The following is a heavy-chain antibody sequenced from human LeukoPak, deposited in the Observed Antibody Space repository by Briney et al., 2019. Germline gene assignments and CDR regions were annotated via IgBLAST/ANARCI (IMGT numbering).Heavy chain of an antibody. V-gene: IGHV1-46*01. J-gene: IGHJ3*02. D-gene: IGHD3-22*01. CDR2: INPSGGST. CDR3: ARAPITMIVVPDAFDI. Sequence: GASVKVSCKASGYTFTSYYMHWVRQAPGQGLEWMGIINPSGGSTSYAQKFQGRVTMTRDTSTSTVYMELSSLRSEDTAVYYCARAPITMIVVPDAFDIWGQGTMVTVSS. CDR1: GYTFTSYY.